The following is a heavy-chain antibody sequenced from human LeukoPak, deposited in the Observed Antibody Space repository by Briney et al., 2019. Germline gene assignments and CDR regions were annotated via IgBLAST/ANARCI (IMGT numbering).Heavy chain of an antibody. J-gene: IGHJ4*02. CDR2: ISSSSGYI. D-gene: IGHD6-19*01. Sequence: KSGGSLRLSCAASGFTFSSYSMNWVRQAPGKGLEWVSSISSSSGYIYYADSVKGRFTISRDNAKNSLYLQMNSLRAEDTAVYYCARVPGSSGWYGGDDYWGQGTLVTVSS. V-gene: IGHV3-21*01. CDR1: GFTFSSYS. CDR3: ARVPGSSGWYGGDDY.